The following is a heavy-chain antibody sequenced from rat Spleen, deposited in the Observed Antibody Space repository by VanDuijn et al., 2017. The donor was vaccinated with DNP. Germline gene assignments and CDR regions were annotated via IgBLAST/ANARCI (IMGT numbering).Heavy chain of an antibody. CDR3: VREDKGVDA. Sequence: EVKLVEPGGGLVQPGRSLQLSCAASGFNFNDYWMGWVLQAPGKGLVRIEEINKDSSTINYTPSLKDKFTISRDNAQNTLYLQMSKLGSEDTATYYCVREDKGVDAWGQGVMVTVSS. CDR1: GFNFNDYW. J-gene: IGHJ2*01. V-gene: IGHV4-2*01. D-gene: IGHD2-2*01. CDR2: INKDSSTI.